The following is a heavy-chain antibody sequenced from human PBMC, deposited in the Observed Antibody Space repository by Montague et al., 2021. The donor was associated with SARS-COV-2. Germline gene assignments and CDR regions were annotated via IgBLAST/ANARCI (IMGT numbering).Heavy chain of an antibody. D-gene: IGHD2-15*01. CDR1: GFTFSSFS. CDR3: ARFETSKFYSSGVDV. Sequence: SLRLSCAASGFTFSSFSMNWVRQAPGKRLEWVASISSGSTYILYAESVRGRFTVSRDNAQNLRFLQMNSLRAEDTALYYCARFETSKFYSSGVDVWGQGTTVTVSS. J-gene: IGHJ6*02. CDR2: ISSGSTYI. V-gene: IGHV3-21*01.